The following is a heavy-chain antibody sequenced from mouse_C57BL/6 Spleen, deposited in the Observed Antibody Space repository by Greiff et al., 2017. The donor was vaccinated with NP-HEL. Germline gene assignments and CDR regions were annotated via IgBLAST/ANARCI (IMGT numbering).Heavy chain of an antibody. V-gene: IGHV1-62-2*01. D-gene: IGHD3-2*02. CDR2: FYPGSGSI. Sequence: QVQLKQSGAELVKPGASVKLSCKASGYTFTEYTIHWVKQRSGQGLEWIGWFYPGSGSIKYNEKFKDKATLTADKSSSTVYMELSRLTSEDSAVYICARHEDQVDRPLYSAMDYWGQGTSVTVSS. CDR3: ARHEDQVDRPLYSAMDY. CDR1: GYTFTEYT. J-gene: IGHJ4*01.